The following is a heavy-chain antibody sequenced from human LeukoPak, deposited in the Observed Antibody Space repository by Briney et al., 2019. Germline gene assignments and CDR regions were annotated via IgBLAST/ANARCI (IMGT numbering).Heavy chain of an antibody. J-gene: IGHJ4*02. D-gene: IGHD3-3*01. CDR2: IYYSGST. V-gene: IGHV4-34*01. Sequence: SETLSLTCAVYGGSFSGYYWSWIRQPPGKGLEWIGSIYYSGSTYYNPSLKSRVTISVDTSKNQFSLKLSSVTAADTAVYYCAREGRFLEWLLTSRYLDYWGQGTLVTVSS. CDR3: AREGRFLEWLLTSRYLDY. CDR1: GGSFSGYY.